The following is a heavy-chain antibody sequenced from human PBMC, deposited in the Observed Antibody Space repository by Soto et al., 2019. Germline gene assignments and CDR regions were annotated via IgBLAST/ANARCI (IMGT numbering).Heavy chain of an antibody. CDR3: ARESIAAAGSGISNWFDP. Sequence: ASVKVSCKASGYTFTSYYMHWVRQAPGQGLEWMGIINPSGGSTSYAQKFQGRVTMTRDTSTSTVYMELSSLRSEDTAVYYCARESIAAAGSGISNWFDPWGQGTLVTVSS. J-gene: IGHJ5*02. V-gene: IGHV1-46*03. CDR1: GYTFTSYY. D-gene: IGHD6-13*01. CDR2: INPSGGST.